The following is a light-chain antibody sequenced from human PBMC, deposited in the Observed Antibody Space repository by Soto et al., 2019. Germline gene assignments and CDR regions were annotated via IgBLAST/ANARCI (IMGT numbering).Light chain of an antibody. CDR1: HSVSSNY. CDR2: GAA. CDR3: KQYGGSPIFI. Sequence: ESVLTQSPGTLSFSTGERATLSCRASHSVSSNYFAWYQQKPGQAPRLLIYGAARGSAVIPDRFSGSGSVTDFALNLSSLGAEEFAVYCCKQYGGSPIFIVGQGTKLEI. V-gene: IGKV3-20*01. J-gene: IGKJ2*01.